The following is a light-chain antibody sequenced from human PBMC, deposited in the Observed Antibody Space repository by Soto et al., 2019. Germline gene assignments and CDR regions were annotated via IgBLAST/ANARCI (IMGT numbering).Light chain of an antibody. CDR1: SSDVGGNKF. CDR2: EVN. V-gene: IGLV2-8*01. CDR3: SSFGGSNDVL. Sequence: QSVLTQPPSASGSPGQSVTISCTGTSSDVGGNKFVSWYQQHPGKAPRLIIYEVNRRPSGVPDRFSVSRSGNTASLTVSGLQDEDEADYYCSSFGGSNDVLFGGGTKLTVL. J-gene: IGLJ2*01.